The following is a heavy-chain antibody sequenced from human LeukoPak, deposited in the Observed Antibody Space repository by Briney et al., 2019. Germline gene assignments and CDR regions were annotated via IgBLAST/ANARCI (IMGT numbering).Heavy chain of an antibody. CDR2: IIPIFGTA. J-gene: IGHJ4*02. CDR3: ARVGGSHRFSGGGY. V-gene: IGHV1-69*01. D-gene: IGHD3-16*01. CDR1: GGTFSSYA. Sequence: GASVKVSCKASGGTFSSYAISWVRQAPGQGLERMGGIIPIFGTANYAQKFQGRVTITADESTSTAYMELSSLRSEDTAVYYCARVGGSHRFSGGGYWGQGTLVTVSS.